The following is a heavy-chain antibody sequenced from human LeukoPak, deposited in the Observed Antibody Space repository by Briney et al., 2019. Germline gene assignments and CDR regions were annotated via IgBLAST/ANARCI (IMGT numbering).Heavy chain of an antibody. V-gene: IGHV5-51*01. D-gene: IGHD2-2*01. Sequence: GESLKIFCRGSGYNFATYWIGWLRQMPGKGLEWMGIIYPGDSDSRYSPSFQGQVTMSVYKSISTAYLQWSSLKASDTAMYYCARGQGCSNIACPPETWGQRTLVTVSS. CDR2: IYPGDSDS. CDR1: GYNFATYW. J-gene: IGHJ5*02. CDR3: ARGQGCSNIACPPET.